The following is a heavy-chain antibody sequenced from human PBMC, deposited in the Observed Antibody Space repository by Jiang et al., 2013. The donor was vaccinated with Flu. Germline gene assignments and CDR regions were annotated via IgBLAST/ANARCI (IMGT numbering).Heavy chain of an antibody. CDR1: GFSLSTSGVG. D-gene: IGHD6-19*01. V-gene: IGHV2-5*01. Sequence: KPTQTLTLTCTFSGFSLSTSGVGVGWIRQPPGKALEWLALIYWNDDKRYSPSLKSRLTITKDTSKNQVVLTMTNMDPVDTATYYCAHSSEAVAGTEDFDYWGQGTLVTVSS. CDR2: IYWNDDK. CDR3: AHSSEAVAGTEDFDY. J-gene: IGHJ4*02.